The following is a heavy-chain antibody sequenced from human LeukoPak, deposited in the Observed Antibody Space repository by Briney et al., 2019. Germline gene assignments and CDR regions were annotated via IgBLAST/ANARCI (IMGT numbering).Heavy chain of an antibody. CDR2: ISDSDGNT. CDR1: GFRFNTYW. Sequence: GGSLRLSCAASGFRFNTYWMSWVRQAPGKGLEWVSAISDSDGNTYYADSVKGRFTISTDNSKNTLYLQMNSLRAEDTAVYYCASALRIYYYFDYWGQGTLVTVSS. J-gene: IGHJ4*02. D-gene: IGHD1-26*01. V-gene: IGHV3-23*01. CDR3: ASALRIYYYFDY.